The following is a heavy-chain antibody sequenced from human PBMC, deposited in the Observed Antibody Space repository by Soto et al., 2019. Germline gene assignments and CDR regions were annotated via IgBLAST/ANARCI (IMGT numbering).Heavy chain of an antibody. D-gene: IGHD4-17*01. CDR3: AKDPEVYGDQTIDY. J-gene: IGHJ4*02. CDR1: GFTFSSYA. V-gene: IGHV3-23*01. Sequence: EVQLLESGGGLVQPGGSLRLSCAASGFTFSSYAMSWVRQAPGKGLEWVSAISGSGGSTYYADSEKGRFTISRDNSKNTLYLQMNSLRAEDTAVYYCAKDPEVYGDQTIDYWGQGTLVTVSS. CDR2: ISGSGGST.